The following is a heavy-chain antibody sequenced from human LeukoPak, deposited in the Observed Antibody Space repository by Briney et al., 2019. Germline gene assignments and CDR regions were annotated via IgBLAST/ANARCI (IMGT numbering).Heavy chain of an antibody. CDR2: IIPILGIA. CDR1: GGTFSSYA. V-gene: IGHV1-69*04. CDR3: ARALPHTDAFDI. Sequence: GASVKVSCKASGGTFSSYAISWVRQAPGQGLEWMGRIIPILGIANYAQKFQGRVTITADKSTSTAYMELSSLRSEDTAVYYCARALPHTDAFDIWGQGTMVTVSS. J-gene: IGHJ3*02.